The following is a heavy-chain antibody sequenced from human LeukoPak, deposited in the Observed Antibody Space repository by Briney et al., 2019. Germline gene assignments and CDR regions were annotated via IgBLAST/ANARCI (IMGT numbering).Heavy chain of an antibody. V-gene: IGHV3-23*01. J-gene: IGHJ4*02. D-gene: IGHD6-19*01. CDR2: ISGSGGST. CDR3: AAQIGSSGWSSYFDY. CDR1: GFTFSSYA. Sequence: GGSLRLSRAASGFTFSSYAMSWVRQAPGKGLEWVSAISGSGGSTYYADSVKGRFTISRDNSKNTLYLQMNSLRAEDTAVYYCAAQIGSSGWSSYFDYWGQGTLVTVSS.